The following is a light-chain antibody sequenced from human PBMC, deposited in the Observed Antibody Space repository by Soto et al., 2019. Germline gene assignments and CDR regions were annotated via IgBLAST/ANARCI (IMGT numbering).Light chain of an antibody. CDR3: CSYAGSSV. CDR2: EVS. Sequence: QSVLTQPASVSGSPGQSITISCTGTSSDVGSYNLVSWYQQHPGKAPKLMIYEVSKRPSGVSNRFSGSKSGNTASLTISGLQAEDEADYYCCSYAGSSVFGGVTKLTVL. J-gene: IGLJ3*02. CDR1: SSDVGSYNL. V-gene: IGLV2-23*02.